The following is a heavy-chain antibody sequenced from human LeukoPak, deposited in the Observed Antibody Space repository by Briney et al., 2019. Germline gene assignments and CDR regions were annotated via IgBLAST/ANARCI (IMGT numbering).Heavy chain of an antibody. Sequence: PGGSLRLSCAASGFTFSSYGMHWVRQAPGKGLEWVAVIWYDGSNKYYADSVKGRFTISRDNSKNTLYLQMNSLRAEDTAVYYCAREQQLRYYLDYWGQGTLVTVSS. CDR1: GFTFSSYG. V-gene: IGHV3-33*01. CDR2: IWYDGSNK. D-gene: IGHD6-13*01. J-gene: IGHJ4*02. CDR3: AREQQLRYYLDY.